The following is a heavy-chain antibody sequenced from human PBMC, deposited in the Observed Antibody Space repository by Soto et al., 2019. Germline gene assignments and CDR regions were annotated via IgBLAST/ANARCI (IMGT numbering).Heavy chain of an antibody. CDR1: GGSISSGGYY. Sequence: SETLSLTCTVSGGSISSGGYYWSWIRQHPGKGLEWIGYIYYSGSTYYNPSLKSRVTISVDTSKNQFSLKLSSVTAADTAVYYCARIVLGELSLYYFDYWGQGTLVTVSS. J-gene: IGHJ4*02. V-gene: IGHV4-31*03. CDR2: IYYSGST. CDR3: ARIVLGELSLYYFDY. D-gene: IGHD3-16*02.